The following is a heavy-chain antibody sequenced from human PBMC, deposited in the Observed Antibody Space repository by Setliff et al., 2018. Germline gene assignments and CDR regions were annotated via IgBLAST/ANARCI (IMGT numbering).Heavy chain of an antibody. CDR3: ARDHVYGSQYYYYYYGMDV. CDR1: GYTFTSYD. J-gene: IGHJ6*02. Sequence: ASVKVSCKASGYTFTSYDINWVRQATGQGLEWMGWMNPNSGNTGYAQKFQGRVTMTRNTSISTAYMELSSLRAEDTAVYYCARDHVYGSQYYYYYYGMDVWGQGTTVTVSS. D-gene: IGHD3-10*01. V-gene: IGHV1-8*02. CDR2: MNPNSGNT.